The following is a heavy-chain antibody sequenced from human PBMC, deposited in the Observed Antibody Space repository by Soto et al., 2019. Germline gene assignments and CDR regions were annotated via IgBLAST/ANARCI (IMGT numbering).Heavy chain of an antibody. CDR1: GFPFHT. V-gene: IGHV3-30*03. Sequence: GGSLRLSCAASGFPFHTMHWVRQAPGKGLEWVAGIAYDGTKTHYADSVKGRFTISRDNAKNTLSLQMDSLRAEDTAVYYCVRYDNSYFDFCGQGTLVTVSS. J-gene: IGHJ4*02. D-gene: IGHD3-22*01. CDR2: IAYDGTKT. CDR3: VRYDNSYFDF.